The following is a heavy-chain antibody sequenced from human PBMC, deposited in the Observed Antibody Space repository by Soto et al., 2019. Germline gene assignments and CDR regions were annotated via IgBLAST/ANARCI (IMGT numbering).Heavy chain of an antibody. V-gene: IGHV3-30-3*01. CDR1: GFTFSSYA. CDR3: ARGFGGYGVYYYGMDV. J-gene: IGHJ6*02. Sequence: GGSLRLSCAASGFTFSSYAMHWVRQAPGKGLEWVAVISYDGSNKYYADSVKGRFTISRDNSKNTLYLQMNSLRAEDTAVYYCARGFGGYGVYYYGMDVWGQGTTVTVSS. CDR2: ISYDGSNK. D-gene: IGHD5-12*01.